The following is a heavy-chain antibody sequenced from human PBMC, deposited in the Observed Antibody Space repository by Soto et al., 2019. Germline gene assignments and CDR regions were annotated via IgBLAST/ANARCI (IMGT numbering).Heavy chain of an antibody. CDR1: GFTFSSYG. CDR3: ARGRNADSARGVDYFDY. CDR2: IWYDGSNK. Sequence: GGSLRLSCAASGFTFSSYGMHWVRQAPGKGLEWVAVIWYDGSNKYYADSVKGRFTISRDNSKNTLYLQMNSLRAEDTAVYYCARGRNADSARGVDYFDYWGQGTLVTVSS. V-gene: IGHV3-33*01. J-gene: IGHJ4*02. D-gene: IGHD1-1*01.